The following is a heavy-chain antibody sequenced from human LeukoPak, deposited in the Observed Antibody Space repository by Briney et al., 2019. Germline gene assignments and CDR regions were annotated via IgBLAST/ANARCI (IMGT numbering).Heavy chain of an antibody. V-gene: IGHV4-59*12. Sequence: SETLSLTCTVSGGSITSYYWSWIRQPPGKGLEWISNIFYTGSTKYNPSLKSRVTISVDTSKNQFSLKLSSVTAADTAVYYCARGGPPTYYYYYGMDVWGQGTTVTVSS. CDR1: GGSITSYY. CDR2: IFYTGST. CDR3: ARGGPPTYYYYYGMDV. J-gene: IGHJ6*02.